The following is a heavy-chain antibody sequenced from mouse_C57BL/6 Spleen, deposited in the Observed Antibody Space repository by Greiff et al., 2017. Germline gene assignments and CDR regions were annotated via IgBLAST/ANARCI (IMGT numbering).Heavy chain of an antibody. CDR3: AKNGEFTGAYFAY. D-gene: IGHD4-1*01. Sequence: VQLQQSGPGLVQPSQSLSITCTVSGFSLTSYGVHWVRQSPGKGLEWLGVIWRGGSTDYNAAFMSRLSITKDNSKSQVFFKMNSLQAYDTAIYYCAKNGEFTGAYFAYWGQGTTLTVSS. CDR1: GFSLTSYG. CDR2: IWRGGST. J-gene: IGHJ2*01. V-gene: IGHV2-5*01.